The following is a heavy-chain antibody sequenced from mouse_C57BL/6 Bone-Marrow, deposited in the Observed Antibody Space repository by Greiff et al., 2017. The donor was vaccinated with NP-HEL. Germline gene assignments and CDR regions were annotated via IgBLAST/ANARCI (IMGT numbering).Heavy chain of an antibody. D-gene: IGHD1-1*01. CDR2: ITPNTGGT. V-gene: IGHV1-26*01. Sequence: EVQLQQSGPELVKPGASVTISCTASGSTFTDYYMNWVKQRHGKSLEWIGDITPNTGGTSYNQKFPGQAPLTVHTSSSPAYLELRSLTSEDSAVYYCARYPPYYGSSYVWYFDYWGQGTTLTVSS. J-gene: IGHJ2*01. CDR1: GSTFTDYY. CDR3: ARYPPYYGSSYVWYFDY.